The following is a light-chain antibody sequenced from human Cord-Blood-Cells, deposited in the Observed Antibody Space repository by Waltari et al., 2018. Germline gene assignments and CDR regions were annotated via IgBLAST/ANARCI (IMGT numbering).Light chain of an antibody. V-gene: IGKV3-15*01. CDR1: QSVSIT. Sequence: EIVLTQSPATLSVSTGERATLSCRASQSVSITLAWYQQKPGQATRLLIYGSSTRATGIPARFSGSGSGTEFTLTISSLQSEDFAFYFCQQYNNWPPGTFGQGTKVEIK. CDR2: GSS. CDR3: QQYNNWPPGT. J-gene: IGKJ1*01.